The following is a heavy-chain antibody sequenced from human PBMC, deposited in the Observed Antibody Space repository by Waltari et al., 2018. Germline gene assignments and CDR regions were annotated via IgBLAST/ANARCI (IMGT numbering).Heavy chain of an antibody. J-gene: IGHJ4*02. CDR3: TRHTTALAGTFSEFDY. CDR2: LYFSGNT. Sequence: QLQLQESGPGLVKPSETLSLTCPVSGASIPIRHYSWGWIRQSPGKGLEWLGSLYFSGNTYYNPSLGSRLTMSVDTSKNQFYLRLNSVTAADRGVYYCTRHTTALAGTFSEFDYWGQGTLVAVSS. V-gene: IGHV4-39*01. CDR1: GASIPIRHYS. D-gene: IGHD1-1*01.